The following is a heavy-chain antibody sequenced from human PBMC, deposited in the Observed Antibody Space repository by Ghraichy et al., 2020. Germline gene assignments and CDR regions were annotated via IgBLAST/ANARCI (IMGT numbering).Heavy chain of an antibody. CDR1: GFTFSSYG. Sequence: GESLNISCAASGFTFSSYGMHWVRQAPGKGLEWVAFIRYDGSNKYYADSVKGRFTISRDNSKNTLYLQMNSLRAEDTAVYYCARDRTGDYWGQGTLVTVSS. CDR3: ARDRTGDY. D-gene: IGHD1-14*01. J-gene: IGHJ4*02. CDR2: IRYDGSNK. V-gene: IGHV3-30*02.